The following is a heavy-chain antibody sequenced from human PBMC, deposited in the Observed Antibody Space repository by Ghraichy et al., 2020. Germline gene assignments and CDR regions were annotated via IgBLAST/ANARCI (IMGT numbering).Heavy chain of an antibody. D-gene: IGHD3-3*01. CDR3: ARDEGRITIFGVGLRPFDD. Sequence: ASVKVSCKASGYTFTGYYMHWVRQAPGQGLEWMGRINPNSGGTNYAQKFQGRVTMTRDTSISTAYMELSRLRSDDTAVYYCARDEGRITIFGVGLRPFDDWGQGTLVTVSS. J-gene: IGHJ4*02. CDR2: INPNSGGT. CDR1: GYTFTGYY. V-gene: IGHV1-2*06.